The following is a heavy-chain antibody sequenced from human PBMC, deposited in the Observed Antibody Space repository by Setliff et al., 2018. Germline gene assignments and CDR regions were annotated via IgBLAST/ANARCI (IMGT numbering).Heavy chain of an antibody. D-gene: IGHD3-9*01. V-gene: IGHV3-21*01. CDR3: ACPDILNGLYDH. Sequence: PGGSLRLSCAASGFTFSSYRMNWVRQAPGKGLEWVSSISSSSSYIYYADSVKGRFTISRDNSKNMLYLQMNSLRAEDTAVYYCACPDILNGLYDHWGQGTLVTVSS. CDR1: GFTFSSYR. J-gene: IGHJ4*02. CDR2: ISSSSSYI.